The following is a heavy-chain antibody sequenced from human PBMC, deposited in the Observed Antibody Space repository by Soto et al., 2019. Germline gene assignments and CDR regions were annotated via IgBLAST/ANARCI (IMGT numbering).Heavy chain of an antibody. CDR2: ISWNSGSI. J-gene: IGHJ5*02. V-gene: IGHV3-9*01. Sequence: GGSLRLSCAASGFTFDDYAMHWVRQAPWKGLEWVSGISWNSGSIGYADSVKGRFTISRDNAKNSLYLQMNSLRAEDTALYYCAKEMNDYGDYFFMEGFDPWGQGTLVTVSS. CDR3: AKEMNDYGDYFFMEGFDP. CDR1: GFTFDDYA. D-gene: IGHD4-17*01.